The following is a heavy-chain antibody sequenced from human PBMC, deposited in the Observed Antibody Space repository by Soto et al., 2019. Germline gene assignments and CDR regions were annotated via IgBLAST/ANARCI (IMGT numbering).Heavy chain of an antibody. CDR1: DITHW. Sequence: GESLKISCKASDITHWIGWVRQKPGNGLEWMGIIYPGDSDTKYSPSFQGQVTISRDDSKSIAYLQMNSLKTDDTAVYYYARDGVQITDFDYLYYGLDVWGPGTTVTAP. J-gene: IGHJ6*02. CDR2: IYPGDSDT. V-gene: IGHV5-51*01. CDR3: ARDGVQITDFDYLYYGLDV. D-gene: IGHD3-16*01.